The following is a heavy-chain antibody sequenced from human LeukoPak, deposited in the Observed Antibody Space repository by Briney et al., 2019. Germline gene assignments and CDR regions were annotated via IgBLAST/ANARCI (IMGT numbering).Heavy chain of an antibody. Sequence: SETLSLTCTVSGYSISSGYYWGWIRQPPGKGLEWIGSIYHSGSTYYNPPLKSRVTLSVDTSKNQFSLKLSSVTAADTAVYYCARKTTMTTDYWGQGTLVTVSS. CDR2: IYHSGST. CDR1: GYSISSGYY. V-gene: IGHV4-38-2*02. D-gene: IGHD4-11*01. CDR3: ARKTTMTTDY. J-gene: IGHJ4*02.